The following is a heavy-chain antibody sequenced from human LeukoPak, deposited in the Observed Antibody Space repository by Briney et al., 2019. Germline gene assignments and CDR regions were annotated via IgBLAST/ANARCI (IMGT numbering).Heavy chain of an antibody. Sequence: SETLSLTCTVSGYSISSGYYWGWIRQPPGKGLEWIGSIYHSGSTYYNPSLKSRVTISVDTSKNQFSLKLSSVTAADTAVYYCARAGRSGYSSSWYNPYWGQGTLVTVSS. CDR2: IYHSGST. J-gene: IGHJ4*02. CDR3: ARAGRSGYSSSWYNPY. D-gene: IGHD6-13*01. V-gene: IGHV4-38-2*02. CDR1: GYSISSGYY.